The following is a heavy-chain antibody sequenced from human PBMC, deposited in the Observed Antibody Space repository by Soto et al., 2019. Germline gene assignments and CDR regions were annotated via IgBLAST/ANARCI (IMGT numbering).Heavy chain of an antibody. CDR2: ISGSGGST. V-gene: IGHV3-23*01. Sequence: GGSLRLSCAASGFTFSSYAMSWVRQAPGKGLEWVSAISGSGGSTYYADSVKGRFTISRDNSKNTLYLQMNSLRAEDTAVYYCAKEPLYYYGSGSSVLGAFDIWGQGTMVTVSS. D-gene: IGHD3-10*01. CDR1: GFTFSSYA. J-gene: IGHJ3*02. CDR3: AKEPLYYYGSGSSVLGAFDI.